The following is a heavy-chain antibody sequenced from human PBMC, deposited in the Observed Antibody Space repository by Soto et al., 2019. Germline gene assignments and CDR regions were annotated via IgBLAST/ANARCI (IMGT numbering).Heavy chain of an antibody. CDR3: ARDKITGLFDY. CDR1: IGSITSTNW. V-gene: IGHV4-4*02. CDR2: INHSGST. Sequence: ASETLSLTCAVSIGSITSTNWWTWVRQPPGKGLEWIGEINHSGSTNYNLSLKSRVTISVDTSKNQFSLKLTSVTAADTAVYYCARDKITGLFDYWGQGTLVTVSS. D-gene: IGHD2-8*02. J-gene: IGHJ4*02.